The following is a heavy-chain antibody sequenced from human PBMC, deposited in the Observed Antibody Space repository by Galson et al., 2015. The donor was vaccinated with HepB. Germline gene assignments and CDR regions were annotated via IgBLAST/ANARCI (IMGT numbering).Heavy chain of an antibody. J-gene: IGHJ6*02. CDR3: ARRWTRRVIDYGMDV. CDR1: GGSVSSSSYY. Sequence: SETLSLTCTVSGGSVSSSSYYWDWIRQPPGKGLEWIGSIYYSGSTYYKSSLKSRLTISVDTSKNQFSLKLSSVTAADTAVYYCARRWTRRVIDYGMDVWGQGTTVTVSS. D-gene: IGHD3/OR15-3a*01. CDR2: IYYSGST. V-gene: IGHV4-39*01.